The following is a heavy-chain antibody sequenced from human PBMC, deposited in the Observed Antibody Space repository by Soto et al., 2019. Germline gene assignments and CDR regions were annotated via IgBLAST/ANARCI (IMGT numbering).Heavy chain of an antibody. V-gene: IGHV4-31*03. CDR3: AREVARGGGQQAVLDY. Sequence: PSETLSLTCTVSGGSISSGGYYWSWIRQHPGKGLEWIGYIYYSGSTYYNPSLKSRVTISVDTSKNQFSLKLSSVTAADTAVYYCAREVARGGGQQAVLDYWGQGTLVTVSS. CDR2: IYYSGST. J-gene: IGHJ4*02. CDR1: GGSISSGGYY. D-gene: IGHD2-15*01.